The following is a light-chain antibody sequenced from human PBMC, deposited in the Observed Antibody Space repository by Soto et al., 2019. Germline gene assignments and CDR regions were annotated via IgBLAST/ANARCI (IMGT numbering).Light chain of an antibody. V-gene: IGLV2-14*01. CDR2: EVN. Sequence: QSVLTQPASVSGSPGQSITVSCTGTSSDVGGYNSDSWYQQHPGKTPKLMIFEVNNRPSGVSNRFSGSKSGNTASLIISGLQAEDEADYYCTSYTNSNTYVFGTGTKLTVL. CDR1: SSDVGGYNS. CDR3: TSYTNSNTYV. J-gene: IGLJ1*01.